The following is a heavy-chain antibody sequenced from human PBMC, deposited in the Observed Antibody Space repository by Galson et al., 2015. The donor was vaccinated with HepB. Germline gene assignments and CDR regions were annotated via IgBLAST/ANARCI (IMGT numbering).Heavy chain of an antibody. J-gene: IGHJ6*02. CDR2: ISSSSSYT. D-gene: IGHD3-22*01. V-gene: IGHV3-11*06. CDR3: ARDSTTMIVVFSHYVPDV. Sequence: SLRLSCAASGFTFSDYYMSWIRQAPGKGLEWVSYISSSSSYTNYADSVKGRFTISRDNAKNSLYLQMNSLRAEDTAVYYCARDSTTMIVVFSHYVPDVWGQGTTVTVSS. CDR1: GFTFSDYY.